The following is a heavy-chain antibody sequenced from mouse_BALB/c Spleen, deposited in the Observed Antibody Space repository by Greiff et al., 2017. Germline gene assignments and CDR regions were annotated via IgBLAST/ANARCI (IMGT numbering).Heavy chain of an antibody. J-gene: IGHJ3*01. D-gene: IGHD6-1*01. CDR2: INPSNGRT. CDR3: AKYLADLFAY. V-gene: IGHV1S81*02. Sequence: QVQLQQPGAELVKPGASVKLSCKASGYTFTSYWMHWVKQRPGQGLEWIGEINPSNGRTNYNEKFKSKATQTVDKSSNTAYMQLSSLTSEDSAVYYCAKYLADLFAYWGQGTLVTVSA. CDR1: GYTFTSYW.